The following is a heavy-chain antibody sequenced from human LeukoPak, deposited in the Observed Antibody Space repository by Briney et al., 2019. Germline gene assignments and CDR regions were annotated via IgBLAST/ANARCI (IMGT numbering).Heavy chain of an antibody. V-gene: IGHV1-2*02. J-gene: IGHJ4*02. Sequence: ASLTVSCKTSGYTFTDYYMHWVRQAPGQGLEWMGWINPNSGGTNYAQKFQGRVTMTRDTSISTAYMELSRLRSDDTAVYYCARPDSSGWYRPGFDYWGQGTLVTASS. CDR2: INPNSGGT. CDR3: ARPDSSGWYRPGFDY. CDR1: GYTFTDYY. D-gene: IGHD6-19*01.